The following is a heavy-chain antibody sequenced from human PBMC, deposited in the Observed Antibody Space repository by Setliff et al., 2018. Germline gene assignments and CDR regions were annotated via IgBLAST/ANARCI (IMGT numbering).Heavy chain of an antibody. CDR3: ARVRWDRESFDI. J-gene: IGHJ3*02. D-gene: IGHD1-26*01. CDR1: GGSFSSGGYY. CDR2: IYYSGTT. Sequence: SETLSLTCTVSGGSFSSGGYYWNWIRHHPGKGLEWIGYIYYSGTTYYNPTLKSRVTISVDTSKSQFSLNLTSVTAADTAIYYCARVRWDRESFDIWGQGTMVTV. V-gene: IGHV4-31*03.